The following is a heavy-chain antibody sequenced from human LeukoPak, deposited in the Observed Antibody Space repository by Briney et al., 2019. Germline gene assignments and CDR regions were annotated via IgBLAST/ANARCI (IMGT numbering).Heavy chain of an antibody. Sequence: GGSLRLSCAASGFTFSSYTMNWVRQAPGKGLEWVSSITSTSSYIYYAGSVKGRFTISRDNAKNSLYLQMNSLRAEDTAVYYCARGGWYGDYYSDYWGPGTLVTVSS. D-gene: IGHD4-17*01. J-gene: IGHJ4*02. CDR3: ARGGWYGDYYSDY. CDR2: ITSTSSYI. V-gene: IGHV3-21*01. CDR1: GFTFSSYT.